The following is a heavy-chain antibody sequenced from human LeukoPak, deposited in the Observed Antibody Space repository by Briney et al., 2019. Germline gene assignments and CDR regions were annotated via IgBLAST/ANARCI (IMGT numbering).Heavy chain of an antibody. J-gene: IGHJ6*02. Sequence: ASVKVSCKASGYTFTSYGISWVRQAPGQGLEWMGWISAYNGNTNYAQKLQGRVTMTTDTSTSTAYMELRSLRSDDTAVYYCARVRESGYSYGYVDYYYYYGMDVWGQGTTVTVSS. D-gene: IGHD5-18*01. CDR2: ISAYNGNT. CDR1: GYTFTSYG. CDR3: ARVRESGYSYGYVDYYYYYGMDV. V-gene: IGHV1-18*01.